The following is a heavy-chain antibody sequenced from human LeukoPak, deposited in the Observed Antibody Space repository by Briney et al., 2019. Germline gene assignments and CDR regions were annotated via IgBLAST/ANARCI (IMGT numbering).Heavy chain of an antibody. D-gene: IGHD3-10*01. CDR3: AKDRVATIRYYGSGYYFDY. J-gene: IGHJ4*02. CDR1: GFTFSSYS. CDR2: ISSSSSYI. V-gene: IGHV3-21*01. Sequence: PGGSLRLSCAASGFTFSSYSMNWVRQSPGKGLEWVSSISSSSSYIYYADSVKGRFTISRDNAKNSLYLQMNSLRAEDTAVYYCAKDRVATIRYYGSGYYFDYWGQGTLVTVSS.